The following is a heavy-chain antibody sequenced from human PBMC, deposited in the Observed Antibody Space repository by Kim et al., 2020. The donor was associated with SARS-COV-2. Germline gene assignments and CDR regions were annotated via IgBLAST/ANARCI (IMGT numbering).Heavy chain of an antibody. Sequence: SETLSLTCTVSGYSISSGYYWGWIRQPPGKGLEWIGSIHHSGSTYYNPSLKSRVTISVDTSKNQFSLKLSSVTAADTAVYYCARDANYYGSGSYYPYWGQGTLVTVSS. J-gene: IGHJ4*02. CDR2: IHHSGST. D-gene: IGHD3-10*01. CDR3: ARDANYYGSGSYYPY. V-gene: IGHV4-38-2*02. CDR1: GYSISSGYY.